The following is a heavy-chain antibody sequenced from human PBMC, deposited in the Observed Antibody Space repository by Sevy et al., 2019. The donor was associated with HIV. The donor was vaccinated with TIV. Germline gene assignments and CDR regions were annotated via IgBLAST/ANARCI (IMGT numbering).Heavy chain of an antibody. CDR1: GASISTSY. D-gene: IGHD3-10*01. CDR2: NHYTGGT. CDR3: ARDLDGSGRWLES. J-gene: IGHJ4*02. Sequence: SETLSLSCTVSGASISTSYWNWIRQPPGKGLEYIGYNHYTGGTKYNPSLKSRVTISMDTSKNLFTLKLSSVTAADTAMYYCARDLDGSGRWLESWGQGTLVTVSS. V-gene: IGHV4-59*01.